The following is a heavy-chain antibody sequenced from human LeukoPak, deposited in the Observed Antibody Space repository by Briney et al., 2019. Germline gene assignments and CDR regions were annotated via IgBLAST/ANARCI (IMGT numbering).Heavy chain of an antibody. CDR2: IYHAESDT. D-gene: IGHD2-2*01. J-gene: IGHJ5*02. V-gene: IGHV5-51*01. Sequence: GESLKISCKASGYSFASYWLGWVRQMPGKGLEWMWIIYHAESDTQYRQSFQGQVTISADKSIDTAYLQWSSLKASNAPMYYCARRDYAAYWFDSWGQGTLVTVSS. CDR1: GYSFASYW. CDR3: ARRDYAAYWFDS.